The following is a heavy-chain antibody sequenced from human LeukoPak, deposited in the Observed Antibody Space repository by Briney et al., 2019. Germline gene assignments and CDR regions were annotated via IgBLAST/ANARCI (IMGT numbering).Heavy chain of an antibody. J-gene: IGHJ4*02. V-gene: IGHV5-51*01. CDR2: IYPGDSDT. CDR3: ARHIGYCYGSGENFDY. D-gene: IGHD3-10*01. Sequence: RGESLKISCKGSGYRLTNYWIAWVRQMPGKGLEWMGIIYPGDSDTRYSPSFQGQVTISADKSISTAYLQWRSLKASDTAMYYCARHIGYCYGSGENFDYWGQGTLVTVSS. CDR1: GYRLTNYW.